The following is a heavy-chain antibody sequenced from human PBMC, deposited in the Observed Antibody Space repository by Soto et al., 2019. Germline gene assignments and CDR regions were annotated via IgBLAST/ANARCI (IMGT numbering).Heavy chain of an antibody. J-gene: IGHJ4*02. CDR3: AKALDYDSSGLFDY. Sequence: PGGSLRLSCAASGFTFSSYAMSWVRKAPGKGLEWVSAISGSGGSTYYADSVKGRFTISRDNSKNTLYLQMNSLRAEDTAVYYCAKALDYDSSGLFDYWGQGTLVTVSS. D-gene: IGHD3-22*01. CDR1: GFTFSSYA. V-gene: IGHV3-23*01. CDR2: ISGSGGST.